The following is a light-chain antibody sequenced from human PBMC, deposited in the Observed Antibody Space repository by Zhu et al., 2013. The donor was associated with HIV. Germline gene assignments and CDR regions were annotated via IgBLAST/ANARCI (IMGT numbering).Light chain of an antibody. CDR3: QQYNGYST. CDR2: QAS. V-gene: IGKV1-5*03. Sequence: DIQMTQSPSTLPASIGDRVTMTCRASQSITTSLAWYQQKPGKAPKLLIYQASVLESGVPSRFSGRGSGTEFTLTVSSLQPDDFATYYCQQYNGYSTFGQGTKVEIK. CDR1: QSITTS. J-gene: IGKJ1*01.